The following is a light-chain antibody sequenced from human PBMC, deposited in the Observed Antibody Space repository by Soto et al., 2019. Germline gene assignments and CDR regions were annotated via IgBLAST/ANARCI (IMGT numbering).Light chain of an antibody. CDR1: QSISSY. CDR3: QQSYSTHLN. V-gene: IGKV1-39*01. J-gene: IGKJ3*01. Sequence: DIQMTQSPSSLSASVGDRVTITCRASQSISSYLNWYQQKPGKAPKLLIYAASSLQSGVTSRFSGSGSATDFTLTISSLQPEDFETYYCQQSYSTHLNFSPGTKADIX. CDR2: AAS.